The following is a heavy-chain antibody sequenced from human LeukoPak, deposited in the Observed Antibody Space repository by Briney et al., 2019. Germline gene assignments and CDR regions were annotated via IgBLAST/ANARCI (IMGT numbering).Heavy chain of an antibody. CDR1: GYTFTGYY. Sequence: ASVKVSCKASGYTFTGYYMHWVRQAPGQGLEWMGWINPNSGGTNYAQKFQGWVTMTRDTSISTAYMELSRLRSDDTAVYYCARLSGSGWTPFDYWGQGTLVTVSS. D-gene: IGHD6-19*01. V-gene: IGHV1-2*04. CDR3: ARLSGSGWTPFDY. J-gene: IGHJ4*02. CDR2: INPNSGGT.